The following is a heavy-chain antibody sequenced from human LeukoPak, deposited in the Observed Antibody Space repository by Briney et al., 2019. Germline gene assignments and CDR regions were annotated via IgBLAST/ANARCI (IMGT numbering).Heavy chain of an antibody. V-gene: IGHV4-39*01. CDR1: GGSISSYY. CDR2: IYYSGST. CDR3: ARRGLGSVVLAAMRKGGTGDY. J-gene: IGHJ4*02. D-gene: IGHD2-2*01. Sequence: SETLSLTCTVSGGSISSYYWSWIRQPPGKGLEWIGSIYYSGSTYYNPSLKSRVTISVDTSKNQFSLKLSSVTAADTAVYYCARRGLGSVVLAAMRKGGTGDYWGQGTLVTVSS.